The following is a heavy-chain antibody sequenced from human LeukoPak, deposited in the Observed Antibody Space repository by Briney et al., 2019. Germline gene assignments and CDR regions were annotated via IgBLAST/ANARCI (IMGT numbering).Heavy chain of an antibody. J-gene: IGHJ3*02. CDR1: XSYX. CDR3: XXXXXXXXXXXGDSFDI. CDR2: IHYSGST. Sequence: XSYXXSXIRXSPXKXXXXIGYIHYSGSTXINPSLRSRVTISMXXXKNQFSLKLSSVDAADPAVYYWXXXXXXXXXXXGDSFDIWGQGTVVTVSS. V-gene: IGHV4-59*01.